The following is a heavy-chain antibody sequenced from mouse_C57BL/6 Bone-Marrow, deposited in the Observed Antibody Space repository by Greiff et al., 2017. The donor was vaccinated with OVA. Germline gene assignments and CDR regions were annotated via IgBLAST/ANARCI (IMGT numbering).Heavy chain of an antibody. CDR1: GFTFSDYY. J-gene: IGHJ4*01. CDR3: ARPSFPPYYYAMDY. V-gene: IGHV5-12*01. CDR2: ISNGGGST. D-gene: IGHD2-10*02. Sequence: EVHLVESGGGLVQPGGSLKLSCAASGFTFSDYYMYWVRQTPEKRLEWVAYISNGGGSTYYPDTVKGRFTISRDNAKNTLYLQMSRLKSEDTAMYYCARPSFPPYYYAMDYWGQGTSVTVSS.